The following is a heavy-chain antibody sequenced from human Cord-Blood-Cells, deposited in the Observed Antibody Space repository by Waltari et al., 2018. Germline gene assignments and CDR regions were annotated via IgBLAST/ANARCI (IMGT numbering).Heavy chain of an antibody. D-gene: IGHD3-22*01. CDR3: AKEGGFGTMIVVANDAFDI. Sequence: EVQLLESGGGLVQPGGSLRLSCAASGFTFRSYAMRWVRQAPGKGLEWVSAIIGSGGRTYYADSVKGRFTISRDNPKNTLDLQMNSLGADDTAVYYCAKEGGFGTMIVVANDAFDIWGQGTMVTVSS. J-gene: IGHJ3*02. CDR1: GFTFRSYA. CDR2: IIGSGGRT. V-gene: IGHV3-23*01.